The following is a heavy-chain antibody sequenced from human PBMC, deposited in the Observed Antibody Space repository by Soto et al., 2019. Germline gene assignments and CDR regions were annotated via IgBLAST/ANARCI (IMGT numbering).Heavy chain of an antibody. CDR1: GDSITGDNW. Sequence: QVQLQESGPGLVQPSGTLSLTCAVSGDSITGDNWWSWVRQPPGKGLEWIGEIHHSGATNYNPSLKSRVTKSVDKSKNQFSLKVNSVTAADTAMSYCATQGFYRMGVWGRGTTVTVSS. V-gene: IGHV4-4*02. J-gene: IGHJ6*02. CDR2: IHHSGAT. CDR3: ATQGFYRMGV.